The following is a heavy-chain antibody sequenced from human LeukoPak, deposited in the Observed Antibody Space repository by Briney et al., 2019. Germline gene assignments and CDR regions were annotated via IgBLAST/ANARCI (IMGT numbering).Heavy chain of an antibody. J-gene: IGHJ4*02. Sequence: GGSLRLSCAASGFTFSSYAMSWVRQAPGKGLEWVSAISGSDSNTDYADSVEGRFTIPRDNSKNTLYLQMNSLRAEDTAVYYCAKGPLIWFGEFDYWGQGTLVTVSS. V-gene: IGHV3-23*01. CDR1: GFTFSSYA. CDR2: ISGSDSNT. D-gene: IGHD3-10*01. CDR3: AKGPLIWFGEFDY.